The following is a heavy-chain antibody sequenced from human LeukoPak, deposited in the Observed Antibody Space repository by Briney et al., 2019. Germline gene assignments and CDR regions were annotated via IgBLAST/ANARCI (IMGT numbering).Heavy chain of an antibody. J-gene: IGHJ4*02. CDR3: ARDAFGEFRFDY. D-gene: IGHD3-10*01. V-gene: IGHV1-8*02. CDR2: INPNCGNT. CDR1: GYTFTSYD. Sequence: GASVKVSCKASGYTFTSYDINWVRQATGQGLEWMGWINPNCGNTSYAQKFQGRVTMTRDNSISTVYMELSSLRTEDTAVYYCARDAFGEFRFDYWVRGTLTTVS.